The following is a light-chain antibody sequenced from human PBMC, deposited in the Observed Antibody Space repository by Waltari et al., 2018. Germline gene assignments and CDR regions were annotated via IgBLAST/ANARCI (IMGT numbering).Light chain of an antibody. J-gene: IGKJ2*01. CDR2: AAS. Sequence: DIQMTQSPSSLSASVGDRVNITCRASQSISSYLNWYQQKPGKAPKLLIYAASSLQSGVPSRFSGSGSVTDFTLTISSLQPEDVATYYCQQSYSTPRTFGQGTKLEIK. CDR1: QSISSY. CDR3: QQSYSTPRT. V-gene: IGKV1-39*01.